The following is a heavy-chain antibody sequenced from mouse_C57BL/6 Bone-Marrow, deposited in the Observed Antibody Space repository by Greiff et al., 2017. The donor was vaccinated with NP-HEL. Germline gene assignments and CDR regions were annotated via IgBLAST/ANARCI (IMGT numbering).Heavy chain of an antibody. CDR1: GYTFTDYE. Sequence: SGAELVRPGASVTLSCKASGYTFTDYEMHWVKQTPVHGLEWIGAIDPETGGTAYNQKFKGKAILTADKSSSTAYMELRSLTSEDSAVYYCTRSSYPFYAMDYWGQGTSVTVSS. CDR2: IDPETGGT. V-gene: IGHV1-15*01. D-gene: IGHD1-1*01. J-gene: IGHJ4*01. CDR3: TRSSYPFYAMDY.